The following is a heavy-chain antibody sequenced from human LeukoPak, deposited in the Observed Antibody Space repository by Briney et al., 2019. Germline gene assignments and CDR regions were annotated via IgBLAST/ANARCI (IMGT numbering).Heavy chain of an antibody. Sequence: ASVKVSCKASGYTFTSYGISWVRQAPGQGLEWMGWMNPNSGNTGYAQKFQGRVTITRNTSISTAYMELSSLRSEDTAVYYCARTLSYSSSQNDYWGQGTLVTVSS. CDR1: GYTFTSYG. V-gene: IGHV1-8*03. D-gene: IGHD6-13*01. CDR2: MNPNSGNT. CDR3: ARTLSYSSSQNDY. J-gene: IGHJ4*02.